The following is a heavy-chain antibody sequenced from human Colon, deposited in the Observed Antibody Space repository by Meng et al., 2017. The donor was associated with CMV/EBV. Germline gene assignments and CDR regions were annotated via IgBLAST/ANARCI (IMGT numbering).Heavy chain of an antibody. D-gene: IGHD1-1*01. CDR2: ISTSGTPI. CDR1: GFDFSDYY. Sequence: GESLKISCAASGFDFSDYYMTWVRQAPGKGLEWISYISTSGTPIYYADPVKGRFTISRDNARASLFLQMNSLTAEDTGVYYCVGSRVRYIFDHWGQGTLVTVSS. V-gene: IGHV3-11*01. CDR3: VGSRVRYIFDH. J-gene: IGHJ4*02.